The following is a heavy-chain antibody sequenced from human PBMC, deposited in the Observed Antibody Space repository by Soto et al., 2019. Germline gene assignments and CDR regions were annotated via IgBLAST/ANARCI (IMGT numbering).Heavy chain of an antibody. J-gene: IGHJ4*02. CDR1: GCSISSYY. V-gene: IGHV4-59*08. CDR2: IYYSAST. Sequence: SETLSLTCTFSGCSISSYYWSWIRQPPGKGLEWIGYIYYSASTNYSPSLKSRVTISVDTSKNQFSLNLSSVTAADTAVYYCARHLPYCGGDCYSLDYWGQGTLVTVSS. D-gene: IGHD2-21*02. CDR3: ARHLPYCGGDCYSLDY.